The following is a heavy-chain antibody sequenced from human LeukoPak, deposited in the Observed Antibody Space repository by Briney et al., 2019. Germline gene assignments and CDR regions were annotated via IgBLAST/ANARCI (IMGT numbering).Heavy chain of an antibody. V-gene: IGHV1-46*01. D-gene: IGHD6-13*01. CDR1: GYTFTSYY. CDR3: ARASGIAAAGTPGFKGGY. CDR2: INPSGGST. Sequence: ASVKVCCKASGYTFTSYYMHWVRQAPGQGLEWMGIINPSGGSTSYAQKFQGRVTMTRDTSTSTVYMELSSLRSEDTAVYYCARASGIAAAGTPGFKGGYWGQGTLVTVSS. J-gene: IGHJ4*02.